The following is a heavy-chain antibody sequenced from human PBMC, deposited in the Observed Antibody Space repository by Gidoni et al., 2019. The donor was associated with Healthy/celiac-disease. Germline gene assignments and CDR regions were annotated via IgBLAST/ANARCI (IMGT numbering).Heavy chain of an antibody. Sequence: EVQLVESGGGLVKPGGSLRLSCAASGFTFSSYSMNWVRQAPGKGLEWVSSISSSSSYIYYADSVKGRFTISRDNAKNSLYLQMNSLRAEDTAVYYCARDRSSSLYVDYWGQGTLVTVSS. J-gene: IGHJ4*02. CDR3: ARDRSSSLYVDY. CDR1: GFTFSSYS. V-gene: IGHV3-21*01. D-gene: IGHD6-6*01. CDR2: ISSSSSYI.